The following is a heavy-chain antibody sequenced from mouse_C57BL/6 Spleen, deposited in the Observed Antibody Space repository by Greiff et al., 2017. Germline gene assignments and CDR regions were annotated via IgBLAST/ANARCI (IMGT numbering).Heavy chain of an antibody. D-gene: IGHD3-3*01. CDR3: ARGDLPFDY. V-gene: IGHV5-17*01. J-gene: IGHJ2*01. CDR2: ISSGSSTI. CDR1: GFTFSDYG. Sequence: EVQWVESGGGLVKPGGSLKLSCAASGFTFSDYGMHWVRQAPEKGLEWVAYISSGSSTIYYADTVKGRFTISRDNAKNTLFLQMTSLRSEDTAMYYCARGDLPFDYWGQGTTLTVSS.